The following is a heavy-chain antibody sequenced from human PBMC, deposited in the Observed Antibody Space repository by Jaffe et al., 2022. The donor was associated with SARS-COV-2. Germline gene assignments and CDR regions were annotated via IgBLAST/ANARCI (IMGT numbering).Heavy chain of an antibody. V-gene: IGHV3-9*01. CDR2: INWKSDTI. Sequence: EAQLVESGGGLAQPGRSLRLSCVASGFTFDDYAMHWVRQAPGKGLEWVSGINWKSDTIVYADSVKGRFTISRDNAKKSLYLQMSSLRVEDTALYYCAKGGNYNYYMDVWGAGTTVTVSS. J-gene: IGHJ6*03. CDR3: AKGGNYNYYMDV. CDR1: GFTFDDYA.